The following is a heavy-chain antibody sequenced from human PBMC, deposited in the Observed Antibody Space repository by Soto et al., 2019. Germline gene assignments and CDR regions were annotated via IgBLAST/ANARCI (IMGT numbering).Heavy chain of an antibody. V-gene: IGHV4-59*01. J-gene: IGHJ5*02. CDR1: GGSISNFY. Sequence: SETLSLTCTVSGGSISNFYWSWIRQFPDKGLEWIGYIYYIGTTNYNPSLKGRVTMSVDTSKNQFSLKLDSVTAADTAVYYCARHVWVGWFEPWGQGTQVTVSS. CDR2: IYYIGTT. D-gene: IGHD1-26*01. CDR3: ARHVWVGWFEP.